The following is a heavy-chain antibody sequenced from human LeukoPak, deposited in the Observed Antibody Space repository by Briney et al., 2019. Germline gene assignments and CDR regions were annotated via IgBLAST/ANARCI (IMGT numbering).Heavy chain of an antibody. D-gene: IGHD3-10*01. CDR3: ARDSSTQHDNESYYYGSGPVD. CDR2: ISYDGSNK. CDR1: GFTFSSYA. Sequence: PGGSLSLSCAPSGFTFSSYAMHWVREAPGKGREGVAVISYDGSNKYYADSVKGRFTISRDNSKNTLYLKMISLRAEDTAVYYWARDSSTQHDNESYYYGSGPVDWGQGTLVTVSS. J-gene: IGHJ4*02. V-gene: IGHV3-30*04.